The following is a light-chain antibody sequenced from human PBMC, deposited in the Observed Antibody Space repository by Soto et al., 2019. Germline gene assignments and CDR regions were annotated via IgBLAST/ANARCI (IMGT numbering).Light chain of an antibody. CDR3: ASWDDDLNGPI. Sequence: QSALTQPPSASGTPGQGVVISCSGSHSNVGVNAISWYQHLPGMAPRLLLHTDAQRPSGIPDRFSGSHSGTSASLAISRLQSEDEGHYYCASWDDDLNGPIFGGRTKLTVL. V-gene: IGLV1-44*01. CDR1: HSNVGVNA. J-gene: IGLJ2*01. CDR2: TDA.